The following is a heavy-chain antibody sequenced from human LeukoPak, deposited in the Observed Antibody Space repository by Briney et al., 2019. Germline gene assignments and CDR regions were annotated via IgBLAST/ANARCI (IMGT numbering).Heavy chain of an antibody. J-gene: IGHJ4*02. CDR2: IGTAGDT. CDR3: AGAGSETQWRAFDF. CDR1: GFTFSRYD. V-gene: IGHV3-13*01. Sequence: GGSLRLSCAASGFTFSRYDMHWVRQATGKGLEWVSGIGTAGDTYYAGSVKGRFTISRENAKNSLYLQMNSLTAGDTAVYYCAGAGSETQWRAFDFWGQGALVAVFS. D-gene: IGHD6-19*01.